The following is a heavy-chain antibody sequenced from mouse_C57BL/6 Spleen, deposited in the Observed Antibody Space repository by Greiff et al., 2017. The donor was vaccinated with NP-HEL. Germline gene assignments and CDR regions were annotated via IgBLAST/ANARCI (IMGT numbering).Heavy chain of an antibody. CDR3: ARKGNWDDYFDV. Sequence: VQLQQSGAELVKPGASVKISCKASGYAFSSYWMNWVKQRPGKGLEWIGQIYPGDGDTNYNGKFKGKATLTADTSSSTAYMQLSSLTSEDSAVYFCARKGNWDDYFDVWGTGTTVTVSS. CDR1: GYAFSSYW. V-gene: IGHV1-80*01. CDR2: IYPGDGDT. J-gene: IGHJ1*03. D-gene: IGHD4-1*01.